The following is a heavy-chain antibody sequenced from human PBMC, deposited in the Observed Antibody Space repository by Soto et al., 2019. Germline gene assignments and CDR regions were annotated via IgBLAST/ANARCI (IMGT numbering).Heavy chain of an antibody. CDR3: ARALRFGVVVVPAAIPDYYGMDG. J-gene: IGHJ6*02. V-gene: IGHV4-61*01. Sequence: PSETLSLTCTVSGGSVSRGSYYWSWIRQPPGKGLEWVGYIYYSGSTNYTPSLKSRVTISVDTSKNQFSLKLSSVTAADTAVYYCARALRFGVVVVPAAIPDYYGMDGWGQGNTVTVSS. D-gene: IGHD2-2*02. CDR2: IYYSGST. CDR1: GGSVSRGSYY.